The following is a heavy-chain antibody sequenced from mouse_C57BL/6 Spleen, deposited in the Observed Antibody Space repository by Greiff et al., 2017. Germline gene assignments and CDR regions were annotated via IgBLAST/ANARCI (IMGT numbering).Heavy chain of an antibody. CDR3: AREARNYYGSSYWYFDV. CDR2: INYDGSST. D-gene: IGHD1-1*01. Sequence: EVKVEESEGGLVQPGSSMKLSCTASGFTFSDYYMAWVRQVPEKGLEWVANINYDGSSTYYLDSLKSRFIISRDNAKNILYLQMSSLKSEDTATYYCAREARNYYGSSYWYFDVWGTGTTVTVSS. V-gene: IGHV5-16*01. J-gene: IGHJ1*03. CDR1: GFTFSDYY.